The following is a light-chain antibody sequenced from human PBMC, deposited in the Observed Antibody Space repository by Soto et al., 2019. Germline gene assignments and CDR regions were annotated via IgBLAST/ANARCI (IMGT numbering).Light chain of an antibody. V-gene: IGLV2-14*01. CDR2: EVS. Sequence: QSVLTQPASVSGSPGQSITISCTGTSSDVGFYNYVSWYQQQHPGKAPKLMIYEVSNRPSGVSNRFSGSKSGNTASLTVSGLQADDEAHYYCSSYAGSNNFVFGTGTKVTVL. CDR3: SSYAGSNNFV. J-gene: IGLJ1*01. CDR1: SSDVGFYNY.